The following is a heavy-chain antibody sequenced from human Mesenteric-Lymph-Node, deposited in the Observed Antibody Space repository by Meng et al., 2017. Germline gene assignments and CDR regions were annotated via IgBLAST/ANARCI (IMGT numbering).Heavy chain of an antibody. CDR3: VRWYFDY. D-gene: IGHD6-13*01. CDR2: ISVGDGNT. CDR1: GYTFTSYA. J-gene: IGHJ4*02. V-gene: IGHV1-3*01. Sequence: QVHLVQSGSELRKPGASVKVSCKASGYTFTSYAMHWVRQAPGQRLEWMGWISVGDGNTKYSQNFQGRVTITRDTSASTASMELSSLRSEDTAVYYCVRWYFDYWGQGTLVTVSS.